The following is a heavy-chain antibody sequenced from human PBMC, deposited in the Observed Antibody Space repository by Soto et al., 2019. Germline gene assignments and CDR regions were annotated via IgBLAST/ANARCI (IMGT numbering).Heavy chain of an antibody. V-gene: IGHV3-48*02. J-gene: IGHJ5*02. CDR1: GFTFSSYS. CDR3: ARDLAAAAAGSSAHPRRFDP. D-gene: IGHD6-13*01. Sequence: EVQLVESGGGLVQPGGSLRLSCAASGFTFSSYSMNWVRQAPGKGLEGVSYISSSSSTIYYADSVKGRFTISRDNAKNSLYLQMNSLRDEDTAVYYCARDLAAAAAGSSAHPRRFDPWGQGTLVTVSS. CDR2: ISSSSSTI.